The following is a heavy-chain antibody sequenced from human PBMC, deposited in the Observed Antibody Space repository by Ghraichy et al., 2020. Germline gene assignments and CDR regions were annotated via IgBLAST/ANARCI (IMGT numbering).Heavy chain of an antibody. V-gene: IGHV3-30-3*01. CDR1: GFTFSSYA. CDR3: ARDHIAAAGLLRYFDY. D-gene: IGHD6-13*01. J-gene: IGHJ4*02. Sequence: GGSLRLSCAASGFTFSSYAMHWVRQAPGKGLEWVAVISYDGSNKYYADSVKGRFTISRDNSKNTLYLQMNSLRAEDTAVYYCARDHIAAAGLLRYFDYWGQGTLVTVSS. CDR2: ISYDGSNK.